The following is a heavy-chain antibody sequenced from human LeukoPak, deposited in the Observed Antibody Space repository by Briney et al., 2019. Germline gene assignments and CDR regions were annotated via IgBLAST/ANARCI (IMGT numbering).Heavy chain of an antibody. Sequence: SETLSLTCAVYGGSFSGYYWSWIRQPPGKGLEWIGEINHSGSTNYSPSLKSRVTISVDTSKNQFSLKLSSVTAADTAVYYCARVKRITMIVVVTKEYYFDYWGQGTLVTVSS. V-gene: IGHV4-34*01. CDR2: INHSGST. J-gene: IGHJ4*02. CDR3: ARVKRITMIVVVTKEYYFDY. D-gene: IGHD3-22*01. CDR1: GGSFSGYY.